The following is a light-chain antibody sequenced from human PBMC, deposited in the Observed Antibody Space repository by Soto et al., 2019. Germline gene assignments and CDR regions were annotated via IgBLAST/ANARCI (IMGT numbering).Light chain of an antibody. CDR3: QHRSNWHRLT. J-gene: IGKJ4*01. Sequence: IHLTQSPSSLSASVGYRFTITCRASQGIGSYLAWYQQKPVEAPKLLXFDASTLQSGVPSRFSGSGSGTDFTLTISSLEHEDFAVHYCQHRSNWHRLTFGGGTKVDIK. CDR1: QGIGSY. CDR2: DAS. V-gene: IGKV1-9*01.